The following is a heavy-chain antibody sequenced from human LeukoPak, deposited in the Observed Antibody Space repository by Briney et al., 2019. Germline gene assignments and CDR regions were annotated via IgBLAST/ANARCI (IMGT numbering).Heavy chain of an antibody. D-gene: IGHD5-24*01. CDR3: STERSDGYNYRGFFDL. Sequence: PGGSLRVSCAVSRFIFTNAWMSWVRQAPGKGLEWVGRIKSKTDGGTSDYAAPVKGRFTVSRDDSQNTLCLHMTSLKTEDTAVYYCSTERSDGYNYRGFFDLWGRGILVTVSS. J-gene: IGHJ2*01. CDR1: RFIFTNAW. CDR2: IKSKTDGGTS. V-gene: IGHV3-15*01.